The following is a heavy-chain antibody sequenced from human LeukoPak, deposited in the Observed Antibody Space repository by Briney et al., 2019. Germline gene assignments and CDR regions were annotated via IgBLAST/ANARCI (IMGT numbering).Heavy chain of an antibody. V-gene: IGHV3-23*01. J-gene: IGHJ5*02. CDR3: AARPYCTTATCPKTNWFDP. CDR2: VSASGGST. Sequence: GGSLRLSCAASGFTFSSSAMSWVRQAPGKGLEWVSTVSASGGSTYHADSVKGRFTISRDNSKNTLYLQMSSLRADDTAVYYCAARPYCTTATCPKTNWFDPWGQGTLVTVSS. D-gene: IGHD2-8*01. CDR1: GFTFSSSA.